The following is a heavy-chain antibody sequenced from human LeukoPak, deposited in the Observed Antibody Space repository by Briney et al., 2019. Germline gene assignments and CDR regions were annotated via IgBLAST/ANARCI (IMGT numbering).Heavy chain of an antibody. J-gene: IGHJ5*02. V-gene: IGHV3-21*01. CDR2: ISSSSSYI. CDR3: AREIEDTAMVPNWFDP. CDR1: GFTFSSYS. D-gene: IGHD5-18*01. Sequence: PGGSLRLSCAASGFTFSSYSMNWVRQAPGKGLEWVSSISSSSSYIYYADSVKGRFTISRDNAKNSLYLQMNSLRAEDTAVYYCAREIEDTAMVPNWFDPWGQGTLVTVSS.